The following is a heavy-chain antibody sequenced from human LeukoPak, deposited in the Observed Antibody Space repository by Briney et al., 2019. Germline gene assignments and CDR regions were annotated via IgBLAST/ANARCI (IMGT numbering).Heavy chain of an antibody. V-gene: IGHV1-69*01. CDR3: AREVDDYGGNSFDY. D-gene: IGHD4-23*01. CDR2: IIPIFGTA. Sequence: SVKVSCKASGGTFSSYAISWVRQAPGQGLEWVGGIIPIFGTANYAQKFQGRVTITADESTCTAYMELSSLRSEDTAVYYCAREVDDYGGNSFDYWGQGTLVTVSS. CDR1: GGTFSSYA. J-gene: IGHJ4*02.